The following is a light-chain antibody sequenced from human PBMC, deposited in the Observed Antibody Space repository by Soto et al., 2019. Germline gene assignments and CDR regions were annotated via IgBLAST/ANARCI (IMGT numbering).Light chain of an antibody. V-gene: IGKV3-20*01. CDR1: QSVSNSF. CDR2: GIS. J-gene: IGKJ2*01. CDR3: QQYSRIPHT. Sequence: ESVLTQSPGTLSLSPGERATLSCRASQSVSNSFFAWYQQKPGQAPRLLIYGISSRATGIPDRFSGSGSGTDFTLTISRLEPEDFVVYYCQQYSRIPHTFGQGTKLEVK.